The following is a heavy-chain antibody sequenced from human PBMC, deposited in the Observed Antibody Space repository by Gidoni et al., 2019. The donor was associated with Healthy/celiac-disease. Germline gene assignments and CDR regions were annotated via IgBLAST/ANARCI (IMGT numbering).Heavy chain of an antibody. V-gene: IGHV3-21*01. D-gene: IGHD3-16*02. CDR2: ISSSSSYI. CDR1: GFTFSSYS. J-gene: IGHJ5*02. Sequence: EVQLVESGGGLVKPGGSLSLSCAASGFTFSSYSMNWVRQAPGKGLEWVSSISSSSSYIYYADSVKGRFTISRDNAKNSLYLQMNSLRAEDTAVYYCARGAIGFGGVIARAPFDPWGQGTLVTVSS. CDR3: ARGAIGFGGVIARAPFDP.